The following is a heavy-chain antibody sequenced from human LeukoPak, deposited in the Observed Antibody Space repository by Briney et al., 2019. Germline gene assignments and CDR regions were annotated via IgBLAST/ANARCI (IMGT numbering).Heavy chain of an antibody. J-gene: IGHJ4*02. CDR2: ISGSGGIT. CDR1: GYTFSSYA. V-gene: IGHV3-23*01. Sequence: PGGSLRLSCAVSGYTFSSYALSWVRQAPGKGLEWVSIISGSGGITYYANSVKGRFTISRDRSKHTMYMQMNSLRAEDTAVYYCARGGSQPITMHVFDYWGQGTLVSVSS. CDR3: ARGGSQPITMHVFDY. D-gene: IGHD3-10*01.